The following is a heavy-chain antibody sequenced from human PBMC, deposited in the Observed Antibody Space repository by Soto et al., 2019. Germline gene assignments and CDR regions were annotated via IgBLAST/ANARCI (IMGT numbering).Heavy chain of an antibody. CDR1: GYTLTGYY. D-gene: IGHD3-22*01. J-gene: IGHJ6*02. V-gene: IGHV1-2*02. CDR3: ATGLDYFDGSGYYWQYYYAFDV. Sequence: ASVEVSCKASGYTLTGYYMHWVRQAPGQGLEWMGWINPKSGGTNYARKFQLRVTMTRDTSISTAYMELSGLTSDDTAVYYCATGLDYFDGSGYYWQYYYAFDVWGQGTTVTVSS. CDR2: INPKSGGT.